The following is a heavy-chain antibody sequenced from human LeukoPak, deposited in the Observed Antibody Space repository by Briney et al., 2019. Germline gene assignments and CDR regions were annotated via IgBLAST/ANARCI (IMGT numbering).Heavy chain of an antibody. CDR1: GGSFSGYY. CDR3: ARGLGIFGVVIT. D-gene: IGHD3-3*01. V-gene: IGHV4-34*01. CDR2: INHSGST. J-gene: IGHJ5*02. Sequence: SETLSLTCAVYGGSFSGYYWSWISQPPGKGLEWIGEINHSGSTNYNPSLKSRVTISVDTSKSQFSLKLSSVTAADTAVYYCARGLGIFGVVITWGQGTLVTVSS.